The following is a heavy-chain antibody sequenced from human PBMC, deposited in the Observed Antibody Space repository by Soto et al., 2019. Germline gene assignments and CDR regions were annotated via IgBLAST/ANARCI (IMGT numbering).Heavy chain of an antibody. CDR2: ISSDGSNR. J-gene: IGHJ4*02. Sequence: QVYLVESGGGVVQPGRSLRLSCAASGFTFPNFAMHWVRQVPGKGLEWVALISSDGSNRYYADSVKGRVTISRDNSKNTLYLQMNSLRTEDTAVFFCATAYYYSRSGSSSPCYLDYLGQGTLVTVSS. D-gene: IGHD3-10*01. CDR3: ATAYYYSRSGSSSPCYLDY. CDR1: GFTFPNFA. V-gene: IGHV3-30*03.